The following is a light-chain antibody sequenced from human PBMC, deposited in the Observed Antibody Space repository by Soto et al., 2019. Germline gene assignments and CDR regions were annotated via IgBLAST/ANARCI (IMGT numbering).Light chain of an antibody. Sequence: DIQMTQSPSTLSASVGDRVTITCRASQSVDSWLAWYQQKPGKAPKLLIYDASSLESGVPSRFSGSGSGTEFTLTISSLQPDDFATYYCQHSWTFGQGTKVDI. CDR2: DAS. V-gene: IGKV1-5*01. CDR3: QHSWT. J-gene: IGKJ1*01. CDR1: QSVDSW.